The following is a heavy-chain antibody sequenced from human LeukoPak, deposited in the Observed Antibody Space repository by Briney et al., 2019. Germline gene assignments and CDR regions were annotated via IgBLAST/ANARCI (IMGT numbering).Heavy chain of an antibody. J-gene: IGHJ4*02. CDR2: ISSSSSTK. Sequence: GGSLRLSCAASGFTFSSYSMNWVRQAPGKGLEWVSYISSSSSTKYYADSVKGRFTISRDNAKNSLYLQMNSLRAEDTAVYYCARDVLAAAVPFDYWGQGTLVTVSS. V-gene: IGHV3-48*01. CDR3: ARDVLAAAVPFDY. CDR1: GFTFSSYS. D-gene: IGHD6-13*01.